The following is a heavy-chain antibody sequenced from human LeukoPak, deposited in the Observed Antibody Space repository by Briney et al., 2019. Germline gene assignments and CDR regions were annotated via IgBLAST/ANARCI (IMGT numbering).Heavy chain of an antibody. J-gene: IGHJ3*02. CDR2: IKQDGSEK. CDR3: ARAPSSGYYFFDAFDI. D-gene: IGHD3-22*01. Sequence: GGSLRLSCAASGFTFSRFWMSWVRQAPGKGLEWVANIKQDGSEKFYVDSVRGRFTISRDNAKNSVFLQLNSLRAEDTAVYYCARAPSSGYYFFDAFDIWGQGTMVTVSS. V-gene: IGHV3-7*03. CDR1: GFTFSRFW.